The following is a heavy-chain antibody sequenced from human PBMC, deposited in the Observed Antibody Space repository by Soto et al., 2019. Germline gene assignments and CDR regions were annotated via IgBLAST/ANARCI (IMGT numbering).Heavy chain of an antibody. D-gene: IGHD6-13*01. Sequence: GGSLRLSCAASGFTFSSYSMNWVRQAPGKGLEWVSSISSSSSYIYYADSVKGRFTISRDNAKNSLYLQMNSLRAEDTAVYYCAREGQQLSYYYYGMDVWGQGTTVTVSS. CDR1: GFTFSSYS. V-gene: IGHV3-21*01. CDR3: AREGQQLSYYYYGMDV. CDR2: ISSSSSYI. J-gene: IGHJ6*02.